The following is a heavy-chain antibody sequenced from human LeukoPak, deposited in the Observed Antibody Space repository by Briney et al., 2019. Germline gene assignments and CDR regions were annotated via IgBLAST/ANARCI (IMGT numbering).Heavy chain of an antibody. CDR3: ATFWGRSSEVFPAC. CDR2: FDPEDGET. D-gene: IGHD3-16*01. Sequence: ASVKVPCKVSGYTLTELSMHWVRQAPGKGLEWMGGFDPEDGETIYAQKFQGRVTMAEDTSTDTAYMELSSLRSEDTAVYYCATFWGRSSEVFPACWGQGTLVSVSP. V-gene: IGHV1-24*01. CDR1: GYTLTELS. J-gene: IGHJ4*02.